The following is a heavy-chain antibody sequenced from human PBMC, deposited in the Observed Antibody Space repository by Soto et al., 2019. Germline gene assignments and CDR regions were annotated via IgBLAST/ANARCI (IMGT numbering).Heavy chain of an antibody. J-gene: IGHJ4*02. D-gene: IGHD5-12*01. Sequence: PSETLSLTCDVSRYSINNNNWWSWVRQPPGGGLEWIGELHHGGSTNYNPSLESRVTFSVDISKNQFFLKLSSVTAADTAVYYCTKNSAYDLDYWGPGPLLTVST. CDR1: RYSINNNNW. CDR3: TKNSAYDLDY. V-gene: IGHV4-4*02. CDR2: LHHGGST.